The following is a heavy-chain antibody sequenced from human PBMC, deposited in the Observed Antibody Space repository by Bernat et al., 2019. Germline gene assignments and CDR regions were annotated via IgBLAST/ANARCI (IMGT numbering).Heavy chain of an antibody. CDR2: ISASGSTI. CDR1: GFTFSSYA. Sequence: VQLVESGGGVVQPGRSLRLSCAASGFTFSSYAMHWVRQAPGKGLEWISYISASGSTIYYSDSVKGRFTMSRDNVKSSLFLHMNSLRAEDTAVYYCTRDDYGDYAYDNWGQGTLVTVSS. V-gene: IGHV3-48*03. D-gene: IGHD4-17*01. J-gene: IGHJ4*02. CDR3: TRDDYGDYAYDN.